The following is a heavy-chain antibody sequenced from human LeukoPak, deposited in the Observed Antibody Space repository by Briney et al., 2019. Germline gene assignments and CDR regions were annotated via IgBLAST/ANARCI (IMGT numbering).Heavy chain of an antibody. CDR1: GFTFSSYA. Sequence: GGSLRLSCAASGFTFSSYAMHWVRQAPGKGLEWVAVISYDGSNKYYADSVKGRFTISRDNSKNTLYLQMNSLRAEDTAVYYCARGPATVVTSPVDYWGQGTLVTVSS. V-gene: IGHV3-30-3*01. J-gene: IGHJ4*02. D-gene: IGHD4-23*01. CDR3: ARGPATVVTSPVDY. CDR2: ISYDGSNK.